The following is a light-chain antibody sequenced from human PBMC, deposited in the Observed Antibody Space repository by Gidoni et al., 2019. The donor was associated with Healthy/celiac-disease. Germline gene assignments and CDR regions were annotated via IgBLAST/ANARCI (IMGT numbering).Light chain of an antibody. J-gene: IGLJ1*01. CDR1: NIGSKS. V-gene: IGLV3-21*04. Sequence: SYPLPPPPSVPLAPGKTARITCGGNNIGSKSVHWYQQKPGQAPVLVIYEDSERPSGIPERFSGSNSGNTATLTISRVEAGDEADYYCQVWDSSSDHYVFGTGTKVTVL. CDR3: QVWDSSSDHYV. CDR2: EDS.